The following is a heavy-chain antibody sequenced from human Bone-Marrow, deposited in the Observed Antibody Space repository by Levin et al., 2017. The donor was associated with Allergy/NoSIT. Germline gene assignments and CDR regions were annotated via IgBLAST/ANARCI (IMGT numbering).Heavy chain of an antibody. J-gene: IGHJ5*02. CDR3: ARVRVAGSGSYNHQGWFDP. CDR1: GYPFSTYG. V-gene: IGHV1-18*01. CDR2: ISSSNGGT. D-gene: IGHD3-10*01. Sequence: ASVKVSCEASGYPFSTYGISWVRQAPGQGLEWMGWISSSNGGTHYAQNFQGRVTMTTDTSARTAYMELRSLRSDDTAVYFCARVRVAGSGSYNHQGWFDPWGQGTLVTVSS.